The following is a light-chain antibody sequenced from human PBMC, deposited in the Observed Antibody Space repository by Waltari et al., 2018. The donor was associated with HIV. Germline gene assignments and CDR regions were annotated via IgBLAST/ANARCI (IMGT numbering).Light chain of an antibody. Sequence: QSALTQPRSVSGSPGQSVTISCTGTSSDVGGYNYVSWYQQHPGKAPKLMIYDISTRPSGVPDRVSGSKSGNTASLTISGLQAEEEADYYCCSYAGSYTFGVFGGGTKLTVL. J-gene: IGLJ3*02. CDR1: SSDVGGYNY. CDR2: DIS. CDR3: CSYAGSYTFGV. V-gene: IGLV2-11*01.